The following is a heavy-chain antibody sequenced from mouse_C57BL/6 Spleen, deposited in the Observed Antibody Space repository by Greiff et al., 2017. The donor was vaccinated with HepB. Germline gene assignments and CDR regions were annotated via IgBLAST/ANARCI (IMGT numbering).Heavy chain of an antibody. CDR2: IHPNSGST. Sequence: QVHVKQPGAELVKPGASVKLSCKASGYTFTSYWMNWVKQRPGQGLEWIGMIHPNSGSTNYNEKFKSKATLTVDKSSSTAYMQLSSLTSEDSAVYYCAREGSSFYAMDYWGQGTSVTVSS. CDR1: GYTFTSYW. D-gene: IGHD1-1*01. J-gene: IGHJ4*01. CDR3: AREGSSFYAMDY. V-gene: IGHV1-64*01.